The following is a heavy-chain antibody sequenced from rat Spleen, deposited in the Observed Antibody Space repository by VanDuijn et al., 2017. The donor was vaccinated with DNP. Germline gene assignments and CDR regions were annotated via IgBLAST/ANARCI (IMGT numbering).Heavy chain of an antibody. CDR1: GFTFSDYD. CDR3: TTDNSGLNWFAF. D-gene: IGHD4-3*01. V-gene: IGHV5S10*01. CDR2: VIYDGSGT. J-gene: IGHJ3*01. Sequence: EVQLVESGGGLVQPGRSLKLSCAASGFTFSDYDMAWVRQAPKKGLEWVATVIYDGSGTYSRDSVKGRFTISRDNSKSTLYLQMDSLRSEDTATYYCTTDNSGLNWFAFWGQGTLVTVSS.